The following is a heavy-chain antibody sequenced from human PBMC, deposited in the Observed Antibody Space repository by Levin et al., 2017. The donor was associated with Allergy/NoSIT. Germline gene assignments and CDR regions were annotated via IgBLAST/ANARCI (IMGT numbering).Heavy chain of an antibody. Sequence: SCAASGFTFSSYAMSWVRQAPGKGLEWVSAISGSGGSTYYADSVKGRFTISRDNSKNTLYLQMNSLRAEDTAVYYCAKDRGAGVTDFTAPDYWGQGTLVTVSS. CDR2: ISGSGGST. CDR1: GFTFSSYA. CDR3: AKDRGAGVTDFTAPDY. V-gene: IGHV3-23*01. J-gene: IGHJ4*02. D-gene: IGHD3-3*01.